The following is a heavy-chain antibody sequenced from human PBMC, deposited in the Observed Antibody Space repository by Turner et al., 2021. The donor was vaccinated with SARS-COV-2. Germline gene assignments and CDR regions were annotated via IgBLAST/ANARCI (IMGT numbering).Heavy chain of an antibody. CDR1: GFTFSSYG. V-gene: IGHV3-30*18. Sequence: GQLVESGGGVVQPGRSLRLSCAASGFTFSSYGMHWVRQAPGKGLEWVAVISYDGSNKYYADSVKGRFTIPRDNSKNTLYLQMNSLRAEDTAVYYCAKDLGQLDWFDPWGQGTLVTVSS. J-gene: IGHJ5*02. CDR2: ISYDGSNK. D-gene: IGHD6-13*01. CDR3: AKDLGQLDWFDP.